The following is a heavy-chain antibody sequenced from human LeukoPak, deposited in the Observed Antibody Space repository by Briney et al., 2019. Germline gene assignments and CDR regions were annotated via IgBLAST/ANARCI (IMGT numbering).Heavy chain of an antibody. CDR3: ARDISGWYSGGYFRMDV. CDR2: ISSDESDK. CDR1: GFTSSNYA. Sequence: GGSLRLSCAASGFTSSNYAMHWVRQAPGKGLEWVAFISSDESDKYYADSVKGRFTISRDNSKNTLYLQMNSLRAEDTAVYYCARDISGWYSGGYFRMDVWGQGATVTVSS. J-gene: IGHJ6*02. V-gene: IGHV3-30-3*01. D-gene: IGHD6-19*01.